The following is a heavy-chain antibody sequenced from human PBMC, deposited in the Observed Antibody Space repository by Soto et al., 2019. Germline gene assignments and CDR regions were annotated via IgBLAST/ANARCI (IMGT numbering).Heavy chain of an antibody. J-gene: IGHJ4*02. Sequence: SETLALTCSVSGESIGSGGHYWNWVLQRPEKGLEWIGYIYYSGSTHYNPSLRSRLTLSLDKSKNQFFLTLVSVTAADTALYYCERDQALAPTVWGYWGQGIQVP. V-gene: IGHV4-31*03. CDR3: ERDQALAPTVWGY. CDR1: GESIGSGGHY. CDR2: IYYSGST. D-gene: IGHD7-27*01.